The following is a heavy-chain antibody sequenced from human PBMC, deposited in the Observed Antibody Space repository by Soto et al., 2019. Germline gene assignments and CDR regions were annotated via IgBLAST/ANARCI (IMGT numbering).Heavy chain of an antibody. Sequence: SVKVSCKASGGTFSSYAISWVRHAPGPGLEWMGGIIPIFGTANYAQKFQGRVTITADESTSTAYMELSSLRSEDTAVYYCASDDIVVVPAAIRSYGMDIRGQGTTVTVSS. CDR3: ASDDIVVVPAAIRSYGMDI. J-gene: IGHJ6*02. D-gene: IGHD2-2*01. CDR1: GGTFSSYA. V-gene: IGHV1-69*13. CDR2: IIPIFGTA.